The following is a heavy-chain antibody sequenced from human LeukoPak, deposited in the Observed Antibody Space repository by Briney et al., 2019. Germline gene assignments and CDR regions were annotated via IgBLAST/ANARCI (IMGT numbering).Heavy chain of an antibody. V-gene: IGHV1-18*01. CDR3: VRLIYQGYFDY. Sequence: ASVKVSCKASGYTFTSYRISRVPQAPGQGLEGMGWISAYNGNTNYAQKLQGRVTMTTDTSTSTDYMERRSLRSDVNSGYYSVRLIYQGYFDYWGQGTLVTVSS. CDR2: ISAYNGNT. D-gene: IGHD6-13*01. CDR1: GYTFTSYR. J-gene: IGHJ4*02.